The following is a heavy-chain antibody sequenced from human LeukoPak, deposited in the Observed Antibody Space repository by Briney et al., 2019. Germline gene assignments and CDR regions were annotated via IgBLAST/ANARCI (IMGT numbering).Heavy chain of an antibody. CDR3: ATNLNADYGDYVYSYYYYYMDV. V-gene: IGHV1-46*01. CDR1: GYTFTSYY. Sequence: ASVKVSCKASGYTFTSYYMHWVRQAPGQGLEWMGIINPSGGSTSYAQKFQGRVTITADKSTSTAYMELSSLRSEDTAVYYCATNLNADYGDYVYSYYYYYMDVWGKGTTVTVSS. CDR2: INPSGGST. J-gene: IGHJ6*03. D-gene: IGHD4-17*01.